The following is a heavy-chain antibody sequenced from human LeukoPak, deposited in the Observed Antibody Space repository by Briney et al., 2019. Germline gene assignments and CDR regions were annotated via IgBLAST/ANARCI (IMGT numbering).Heavy chain of an antibody. V-gene: IGHV4-30-4*01. CDR2: IYYSGST. J-gene: IGHJ4*02. CDR3: VTYYYGSSAPKRNY. D-gene: IGHD3-22*01. CDR1: GGSISSGDYY. Sequence: SETLSLTCTVSGGSISSGDYYWSWIRQPPGKGLGWIGYIYYSGSTYYNPSLKSRVTISVDTSKNQFSLKLSSVTAADTAVYYCVTYYYGSSAPKRNYWGQGILVTVSS.